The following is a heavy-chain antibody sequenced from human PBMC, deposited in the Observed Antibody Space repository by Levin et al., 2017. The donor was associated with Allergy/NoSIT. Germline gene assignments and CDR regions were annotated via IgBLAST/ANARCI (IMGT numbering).Heavy chain of an antibody. CDR1: GGYSSSGTYY. CDR2: FYNSGST. D-gene: IGHD2/OR15-2a*01. V-gene: IGHV4-39*01. Sequence: SSETLSLTCAVSGGYSSSGTYYWGWIRQPPGKGLEWIGSFYNSGSTYYNPSLKSRVTISVDTSEKQFYLKLSSVTAADTAVYYCVIFVGYWGQGTLVTVSS. CDR3: VIFVGY. J-gene: IGHJ4*02.